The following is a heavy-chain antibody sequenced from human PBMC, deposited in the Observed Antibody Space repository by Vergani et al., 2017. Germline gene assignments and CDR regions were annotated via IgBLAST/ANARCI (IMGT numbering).Heavy chain of an antibody. Sequence: QVQLQESGPGLVKPSETLSLTCTVSGGSISSYYWSWIRQPPGKGLEWIGYIYYSGSTNYNPSLKSRVTISVDTSKNQFSLKLSSLTAADTAVYYCARETAAAGTADYWGQGTLVTVSS. CDR2: IYYSGST. CDR3: ARETAAAGTADY. CDR1: GGSISSYY. V-gene: IGHV4-59*01. J-gene: IGHJ4*02. D-gene: IGHD6-13*01.